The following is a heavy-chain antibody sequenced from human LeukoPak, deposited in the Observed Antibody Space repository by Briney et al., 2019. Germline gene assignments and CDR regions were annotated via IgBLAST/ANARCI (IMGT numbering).Heavy chain of an antibody. J-gene: IGHJ4*02. Sequence: GGSLRLSCVASGFTFSSYGMHWVRQVPGKGLEWVALIWYDGSNKYYSDSVKGRYTISRDNSKNTLYLQMNSLRAEDTAVYYCAREGPRGNSQFDYWGQGTLVTVSS. D-gene: IGHD4-23*01. V-gene: IGHV3-33*01. CDR2: IWYDGSNK. CDR3: AREGPRGNSQFDY. CDR1: GFTFSSYG.